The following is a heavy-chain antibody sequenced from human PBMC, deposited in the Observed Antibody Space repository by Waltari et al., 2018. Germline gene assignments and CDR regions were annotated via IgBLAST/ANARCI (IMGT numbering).Heavy chain of an antibody. CDR1: GYSISSGYY. D-gene: IGHD2-15*01. CDR3: ARDLTLVVPGVWFDP. Sequence: QVQLQESGPGLVKPSETLSLTCTVSGYSISSGYYWGWIRQPPGKGLEWIGSIYHSGSTYDNPSLKSRVTISVDPSKNQFSLKLSSVTAADTAVYYCARDLTLVVPGVWFDPWGQGTLVTVSS. CDR2: IYHSGST. V-gene: IGHV4-38-2*02. J-gene: IGHJ5*02.